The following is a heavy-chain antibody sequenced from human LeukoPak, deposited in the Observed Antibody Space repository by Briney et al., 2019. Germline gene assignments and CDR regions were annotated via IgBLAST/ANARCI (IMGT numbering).Heavy chain of an antibody. CDR1: GGSINSGSYY. J-gene: IGHJ5*02. V-gene: IGHV4-61*02. CDR2: IYTSGST. CDR3: ARDGTTGGSNWFDP. D-gene: IGHD1-7*01. Sequence: SETLSLTCTVSGGSINSGSYYWSWIRQPAGKGLEWIGRIYTSGSTNYNPSLKSRVTISVDTSKNQFSLKLSSVTAADTAVYYCARDGTTGGSNWFDPWGQGTLVTVSS.